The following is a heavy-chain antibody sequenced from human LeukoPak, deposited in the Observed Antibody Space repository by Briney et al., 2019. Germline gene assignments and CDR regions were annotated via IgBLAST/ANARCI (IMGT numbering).Heavy chain of an antibody. CDR1: GGSFSGYY. D-gene: IGHD3-10*01. CDR3: ARKSSGGSGSYYYYYMDV. Sequence: PSETLSLTCAVYGGSFSGYYWSWIRQPPGKGLEWIGEINHSGSTNYNPSLKRRVTISVDTSKNQFSLKLSSVTAADTAVYYCARKSSGGSGSYYYYYMDVWGKGTTVTISS. CDR2: INHSGST. V-gene: IGHV4-34*01. J-gene: IGHJ6*03.